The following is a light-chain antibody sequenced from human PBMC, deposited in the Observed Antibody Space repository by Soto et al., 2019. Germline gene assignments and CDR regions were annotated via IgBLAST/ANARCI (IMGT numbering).Light chain of an antibody. CDR3: HQYGNSPGT. Sequence: EIVLTQSPGTLSLSPGEGTTLSCRTSKSVRSNYLAWYQQKPGQAPSLLIYGASTRATGIPDRFSGSGSGTDFTLTITRLEPEDFAVYYCHQYGNSPGTFGQGTKLEIK. CDR2: GAS. V-gene: IGKV3-20*01. CDR1: KSVRSNY. J-gene: IGKJ2*01.